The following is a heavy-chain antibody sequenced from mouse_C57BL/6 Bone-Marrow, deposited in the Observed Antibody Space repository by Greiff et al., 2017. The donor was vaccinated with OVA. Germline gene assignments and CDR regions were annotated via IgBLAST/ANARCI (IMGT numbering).Heavy chain of an antibody. CDR3: ARYQYYFDY. CDR1: GYSITSDY. J-gene: IGHJ2*01. V-gene: IGHV3-8*01. Sequence: VQLQQSGPGLAKPSPTLSLSCSATGYSITSDYWNWIRKFPGNKLEYIGYISYSGSTYNNPSLKSRISITRDTSTSQYSLQLISVTTEDTATYYCARYQYYFDYWGQGTTLTVSS. CDR2: ISYSGST.